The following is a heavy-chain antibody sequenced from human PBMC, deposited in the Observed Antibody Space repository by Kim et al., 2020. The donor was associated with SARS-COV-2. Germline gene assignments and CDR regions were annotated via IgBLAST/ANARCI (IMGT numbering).Heavy chain of an antibody. CDR2: IYYSGST. J-gene: IGHJ4*02. CDR3: ARGPIDYVWDLDY. Sequence: SETLSLTCTVSGGSISSYYWSWIRQPPGKGLEWIGYIYYSGSTNYNPSLMSRVTISVDTSKNQFSLKLSSVTAADTAVYYCARGPIDYVWDLDYWGQGTLVTVSS. CDR1: GGSISSYY. D-gene: IGHD3-16*01. V-gene: IGHV4-59*01.